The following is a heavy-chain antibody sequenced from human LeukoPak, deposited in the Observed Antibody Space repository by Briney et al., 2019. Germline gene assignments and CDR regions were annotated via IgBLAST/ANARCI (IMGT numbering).Heavy chain of an antibody. V-gene: IGHV4-59*08. CDR2: VYYSENT. Sequence: SETLSLTCTVSSGXIXGYYWXXXXXPPGKGLEWIGYVYYSENTNYNPSLKSRVTISLDTSKNQFSLKLNSVTTADTAVYFCTRRVAVAGTPKAYFDYWGQGILVTVSS. D-gene: IGHD6-19*01. CDR3: TRRVAVAGTPKAYFDY. J-gene: IGHJ4*02. CDR1: SGXIXGYY.